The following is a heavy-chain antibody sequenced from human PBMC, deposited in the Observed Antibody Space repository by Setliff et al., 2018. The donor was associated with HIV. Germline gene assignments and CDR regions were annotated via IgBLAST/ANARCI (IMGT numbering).Heavy chain of an antibody. CDR1: GFTFSSYE. CDR3: AIIRVTGSPY. J-gene: IGHJ4*02. Sequence: GGSLRLSCAASGFTFSSYEMNWVRQAPGKGLEWVSYIGNSGSPIYYADSVKGRITISRDNAKNSLYLQMNGLRAEDTAVYYCAIIRVTGSPYWGQGTLVTVSS. V-gene: IGHV3-48*03. D-gene: IGHD2-21*02. CDR2: IGNSGSPI.